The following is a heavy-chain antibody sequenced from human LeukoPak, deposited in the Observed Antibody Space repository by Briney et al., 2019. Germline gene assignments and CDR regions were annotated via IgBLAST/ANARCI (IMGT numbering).Heavy chain of an antibody. V-gene: IGHV4-38-2*02. CDR2: IHPSGSA. CDR3: ARVRLYFDNSGYPDY. Sequence: PSETLSLTCSVSGYSMSGVHYWAWIRQSPGKGLEWIGTIHPSGSAYYNPSLKSRVTISGDTSKNQFFLTLSSVTAADMAVYYCARVRLYFDNSGYPDYWGQGTRVTVSS. J-gene: IGHJ4*02. CDR1: GYSMSGVHY. D-gene: IGHD3-22*01.